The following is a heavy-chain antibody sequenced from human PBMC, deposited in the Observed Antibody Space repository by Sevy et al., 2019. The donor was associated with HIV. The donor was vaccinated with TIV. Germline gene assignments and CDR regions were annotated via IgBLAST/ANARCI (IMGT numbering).Heavy chain of an antibody. CDR3: ARHCSSTSCSHAFDI. CDR2: INYSGST. J-gene: IGHJ3*02. V-gene: IGHV4-34*01. Sequence: SETLSLTCAVYGGSFSGYYWSWIRQPPGKGLEWIGEINYSGSTNYNPSLKSRVTISGDTSKNQFSLKVSSVTAADTAVYYCARHCSSTSCSHAFDIWGQGTMVTVSS. D-gene: IGHD2-2*01. CDR1: GGSFSGYY.